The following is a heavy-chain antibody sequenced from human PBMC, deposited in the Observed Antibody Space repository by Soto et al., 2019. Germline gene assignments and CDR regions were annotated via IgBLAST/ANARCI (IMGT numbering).Heavy chain of an antibody. Sequence: HPGGSLRLSCAASGFTFSGSAMHWVRQASGKGLEWVGRIRSKANSYATAYAASVKGRFTISRDDSKNTAYLQMNSLKTEDTAVYYCTRTSWPYYYDSSGYNFYYYGMDVWGQGTTVTVSS. D-gene: IGHD3-22*01. CDR2: IRSKANSYAT. V-gene: IGHV3-73*01. CDR1: GFTFSGSA. CDR3: TRTSWPYYYDSSGYNFYYYGMDV. J-gene: IGHJ6*02.